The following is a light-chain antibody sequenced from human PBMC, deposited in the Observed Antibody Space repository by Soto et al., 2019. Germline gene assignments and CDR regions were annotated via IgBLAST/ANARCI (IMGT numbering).Light chain of an antibody. Sequence: QSVLTQSPSASASLGASVKLTCTLSSGHSSYAIAWHQQHPEKGPRYLMKLNSDGSHSKGDGIPDRFSGSSSGAERYLTISSLQSEDEADYYCQTWGTGIVVFGGGTKVTVL. J-gene: IGLJ2*01. V-gene: IGLV4-69*01. CDR1: SGHSSYA. CDR3: QTWGTGIVV. CDR2: LNSDGSH.